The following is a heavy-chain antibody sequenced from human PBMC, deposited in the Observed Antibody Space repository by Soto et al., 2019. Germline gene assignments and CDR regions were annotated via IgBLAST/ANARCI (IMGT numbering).Heavy chain of an antibody. CDR3: ARHARYGGYLDY. J-gene: IGHJ4*02. CDR1: GGSMSRGDYY. D-gene: IGHD1-26*01. CDR2: IYHSGST. Sequence: SETLSLTCTVSGGSMSRGDYYWSWIRQPPGKGLEWIGCIYHSGSTYYSPSLKSRVTISVDTSKNQFSLKLSSVTAADTAVYYCARHARYGGYLDYWGQGTLVTVSS. V-gene: IGHV4-39*01.